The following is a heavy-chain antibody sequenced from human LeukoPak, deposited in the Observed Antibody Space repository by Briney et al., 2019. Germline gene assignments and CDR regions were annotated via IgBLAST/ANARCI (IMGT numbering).Heavy chain of an antibody. D-gene: IGHD6-19*01. CDR1: GFTFSSYA. Sequence: PGGSLRLSCAASGFTFSSYAMHWVRQAPGKGLEWVAVISYDGSNKYYADSVKGRLTISRDNSKNTLYLQMNSLRAEDTAVYYCARDTGEQWLGYFDYWGQGALVTVSS. CDR3: ARDTGEQWLGYFDY. V-gene: IGHV3-30*04. J-gene: IGHJ4*02. CDR2: ISYDGSNK.